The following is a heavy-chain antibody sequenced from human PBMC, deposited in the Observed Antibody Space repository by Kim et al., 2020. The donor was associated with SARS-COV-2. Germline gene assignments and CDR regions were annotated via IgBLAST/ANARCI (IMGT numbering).Heavy chain of an antibody. CDR2: IYYSGST. D-gene: IGHD6-13*01. CDR1: GGSISSSSYY. V-gene: IGHV4-39*01. Sequence: SETLSLTCTVSGGSISSSSYYWGWIRQPPGKGLEWIGSIYYSGSTYYNLSLKSRVTISVDTSKNQFSLKLSSVTAADTAVYYCARYSSSWYFAPLAFDPWGQGTLVTVSS. CDR3: ARYSSSWYFAPLAFDP. J-gene: IGHJ5*02.